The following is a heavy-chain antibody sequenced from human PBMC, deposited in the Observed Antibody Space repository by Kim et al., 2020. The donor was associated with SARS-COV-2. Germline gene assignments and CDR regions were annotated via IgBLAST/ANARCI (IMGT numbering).Heavy chain of an antibody. CDR3: ARAAGSGSYRDLAY. J-gene: IGHJ4*02. Sequence: GGSLRLSCAASGFTFSSYWTSWVRQAPGKGLEWVANIKQDGSEKYYVDSVKGRFTISRDNAKNSLYLQMNSLRAEDTAVYYCARAAGSGSYRDLAYWGQG. V-gene: IGHV3-7*01. CDR2: IKQDGSEK. D-gene: IGHD3-10*01. CDR1: GFTFSSYW.